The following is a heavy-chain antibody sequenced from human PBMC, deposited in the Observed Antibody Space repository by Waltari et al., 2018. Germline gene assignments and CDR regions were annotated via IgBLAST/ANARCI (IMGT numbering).Heavy chain of an antibody. D-gene: IGHD2-15*01. V-gene: IGHV3-30*01. CDR3: ARDRHCSGGSCYSVVTLHY. CDR2: ISYDGSNK. Sequence: QVQLVESGGGMVQPGRSLRLSCAASGFTFSSYAMHWVRTAPGKELEWVAVISYDGSNKYYADSVKGRFTISRDNSKNTLYLQMNSLRAEDTAVYYCARDRHCSGGSCYSVVTLHYWGQGTLVTVSS. J-gene: IGHJ4*02. CDR1: GFTFSSYA.